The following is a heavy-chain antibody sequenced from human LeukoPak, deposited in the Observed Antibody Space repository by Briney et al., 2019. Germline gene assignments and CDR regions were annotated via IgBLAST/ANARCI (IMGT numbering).Heavy chain of an antibody. CDR2: TYYRSKWYN. V-gene: IGHV6-1*01. CDR3: ASSGPLVIVVVVAGTLMWGGYYSDY. J-gene: IGHJ4*02. Sequence: SQTLSLTCVISGDSVSSNSAAWNWIRQSPSRGLEWLGRTYYRSKWYNDYAVSVKITINPDTSKNQFSLQLNSVTPEDTPVYYCASSGPLVIVVVVAGTLMWGGYYSDYWGQGTLVTVSS. CDR1: GDSVSSNSAA. D-gene: IGHD2-15*01.